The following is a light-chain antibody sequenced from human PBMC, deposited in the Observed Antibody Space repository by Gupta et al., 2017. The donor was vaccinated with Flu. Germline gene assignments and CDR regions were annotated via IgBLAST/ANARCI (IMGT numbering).Light chain of an antibody. V-gene: IGLV6-57*01. CDR1: SGSIANNY. J-gene: IGLJ2*01. Sequence: TISCTRSSGSIANNYVQWYQQRPGSSPTTVIYEDNLRPSGVPDRFSGSIDDSSNSASLTITGLQTEDEADYYCQSYDSSTLYVAFGGGTKLTVL. CDR2: EDN. CDR3: QSYDSSTLYVA.